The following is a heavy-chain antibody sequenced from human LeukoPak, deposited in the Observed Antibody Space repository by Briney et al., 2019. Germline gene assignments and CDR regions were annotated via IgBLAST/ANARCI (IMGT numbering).Heavy chain of an antibody. V-gene: IGHV1-2*02. CDR2: INPNSGGT. Sequence: GASVKVSCKASGYTFTGYYMHWVRQAPGQGLEWMGWINPNSGGTNYAQKFQGRVTMTRDTSISTAYMELSRLRSDDTAVYYCAILIRKGYAMGALMGLDYWGQGTMVTVSS. J-gene: IGHJ4*02. D-gene: IGHD2-8*01. CDR1: GYTFTGYY. CDR3: AILIRKGYAMGALMGLDY.